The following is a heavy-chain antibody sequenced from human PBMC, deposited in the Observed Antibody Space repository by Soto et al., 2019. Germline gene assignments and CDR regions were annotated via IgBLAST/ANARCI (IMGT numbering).Heavy chain of an antibody. Sequence: SETLSLTCTVSGGSISSYYWSWIRQPPGKGLEWIGYIYYSGRTNYNPSLKSRVTISVDTSKNQFSLKLSSVTAADTAVYYCAGGYNWNYPGWFDPWGQGTLVTVSS. D-gene: IGHD1-7*01. CDR3: AGGYNWNYPGWFDP. J-gene: IGHJ5*02. CDR2: IYYSGRT. CDR1: GGSISSYY. V-gene: IGHV4-59*01.